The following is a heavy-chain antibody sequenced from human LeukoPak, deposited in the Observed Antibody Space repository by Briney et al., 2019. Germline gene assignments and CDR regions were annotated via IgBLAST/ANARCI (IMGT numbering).Heavy chain of an antibody. CDR2: MNPNSGNT. D-gene: IGHD4-23*01. Sequence: ASVKVSCKASGYTFTSYDINWVLQATGQGLEWMGWMNPNSGNTGYAQKFQGRVTITRNTSISTAYMELSSLRSEDTAVYYCASTTGVFGAFDIWGQGTMVTVSS. J-gene: IGHJ3*02. V-gene: IGHV1-8*03. CDR1: GYTFTSYD. CDR3: ASTTGVFGAFDI.